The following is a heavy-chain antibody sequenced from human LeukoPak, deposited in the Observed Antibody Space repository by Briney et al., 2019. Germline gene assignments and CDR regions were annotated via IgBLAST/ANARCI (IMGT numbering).Heavy chain of an antibody. Sequence: ASVKLSCKASGYTFTSYHVHWVRHAPGQGPEWMGLIDPNSGATNYAQKFQGRVTMTRDTSITTAYMEVTRLTSDDTAVYYCAREDWHYDYWGQGTLVTVSS. CDR2: IDPNSGAT. J-gene: IGHJ4*02. CDR1: GYTFTSYH. V-gene: IGHV1-2*02. D-gene: IGHD1-7*01. CDR3: AREDWHYDY.